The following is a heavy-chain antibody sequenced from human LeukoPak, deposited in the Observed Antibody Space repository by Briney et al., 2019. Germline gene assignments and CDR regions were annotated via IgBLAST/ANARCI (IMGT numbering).Heavy chain of an antibody. D-gene: IGHD2-15*01. CDR3: ARPYSSLARSAFDI. J-gene: IGHJ3*02. CDR2: IYYSGST. Sequence: TPETLSLTCTVSGGSISSSSYYWGWIRQPPGKGLEWIGSIYYSGSTYYNPSLKSRVTISVDTSKNQFSLKLSSVTAADTAVYYCARPYSSLARSAFDIWGQGTMVTVSS. CDR1: GGSISSSSYY. V-gene: IGHV4-39*01.